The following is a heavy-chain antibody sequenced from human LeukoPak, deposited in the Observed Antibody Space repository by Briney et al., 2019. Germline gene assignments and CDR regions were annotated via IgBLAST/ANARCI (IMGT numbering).Heavy chain of an antibody. D-gene: IGHD5-12*01. J-gene: IGHJ4*02. V-gene: IGHV3-33*06. CDR2: IWYDGSNK. Sequence: GGSLRLSCAASGFTFSSYGMHWVRQAPGKGLEWVAVIWYDGSNKYYADSVKGRFTISRDNSKNTLYLQMNSLRAEDTAVYYCAKAAEMATIFDYWGQGTLVTLSS. CDR3: AKAAEMATIFDY. CDR1: GFTFSSYG.